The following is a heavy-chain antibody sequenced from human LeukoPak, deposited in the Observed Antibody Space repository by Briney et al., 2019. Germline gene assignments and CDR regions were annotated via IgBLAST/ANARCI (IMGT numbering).Heavy chain of an antibody. CDR1: GFTVSNNY. CDR2: ISTSSSYI. J-gene: IGHJ6*02. V-gene: IGHV3-21*06. Sequence: GGSLRLSCAASGFTVSNNYMTWVRQAPGKGLEWVSSISTSSSYIYYADSLKGRFTISRDNAKNSLYLQMDSLRAEDTAVYYCARHGDYDILTGPHYGMDVWGHGTTVTVSS. D-gene: IGHD3-9*01. CDR3: ARHGDYDILTGPHYGMDV.